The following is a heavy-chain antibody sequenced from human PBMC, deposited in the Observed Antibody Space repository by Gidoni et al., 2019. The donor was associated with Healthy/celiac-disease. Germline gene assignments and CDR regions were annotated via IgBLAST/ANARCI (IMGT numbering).Heavy chain of an antibody. V-gene: IGHV3-30*18. CDR3: AKEEVAVAGIYCQH. J-gene: IGHJ1*01. D-gene: IGHD6-19*01. Sequence: QVQLVESGGGVVQPGRSLRLSCAASGCPFSSYGRHCVRQAPGKGLEWVAVISYDGSNKYYADSVKGRFTISRDNSKNTLYLQMNSLRAEDTAVYYCAKEEVAVAGIYCQHWGQGTLVTVSS. CDR2: ISYDGSNK. CDR1: GCPFSSYG.